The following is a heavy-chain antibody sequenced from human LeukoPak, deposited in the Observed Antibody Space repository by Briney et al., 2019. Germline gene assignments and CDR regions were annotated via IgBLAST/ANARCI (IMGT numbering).Heavy chain of an antibody. CDR2: IHTSGST. D-gene: IGHD3-22*01. Sequence: SETLSLTCTVSSVSISSYYWSWIRQPAGKGLEWIGRIHTSGSTNYNPSLKSRVTMSVDTSKNQFSLKLSSVTAADTAVYYCAREGYYYDSRGYYTHDYWGQGTLVTVSS. CDR1: SVSISSYY. CDR3: AREGYYYDSRGYYTHDY. V-gene: IGHV4-4*07. J-gene: IGHJ4*02.